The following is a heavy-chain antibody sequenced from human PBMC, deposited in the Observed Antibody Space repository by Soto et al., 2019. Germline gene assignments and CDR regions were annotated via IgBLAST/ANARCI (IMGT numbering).Heavy chain of an antibody. CDR2: ISAYNGNT. CDR1: GYTFTSYG. D-gene: IGHD3-22*01. V-gene: IGHV1-18*01. CDR3: ARFMTYYYDSSGYYASD. J-gene: IGHJ4*02. Sequence: QVQLVQSGAEVKKPGASVKVSWKASGYTFTSYGISWVRQAPGQGLEWMGWISAYNGNTNYAQKLQGRVTMTTDTSTSTAYMELRSLRSDDTAVYYCARFMTYYYDSSGYYASDWGQGTLVTVSS.